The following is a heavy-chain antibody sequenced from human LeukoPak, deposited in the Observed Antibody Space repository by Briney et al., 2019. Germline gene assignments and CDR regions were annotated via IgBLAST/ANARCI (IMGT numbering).Heavy chain of an antibody. Sequence: GGSLRLSCAASGFTFSSYAMTWVRQIPGKGLEWVSTISESGGGSYSGGGTYYGDSVKGRFITSKDGSTKTLFLQMDRLRADDTGIYYCAKGKVNHLGALDYWGQGALVTVSS. J-gene: IGHJ4*02. CDR3: AKGKVNHLGALDY. CDR2: ISESGGGSYSGGGT. V-gene: IGHV3-23*01. D-gene: IGHD1-26*01. CDR1: GFTFSSYA.